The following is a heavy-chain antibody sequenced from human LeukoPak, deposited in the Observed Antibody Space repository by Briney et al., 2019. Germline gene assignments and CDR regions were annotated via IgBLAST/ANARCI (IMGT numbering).Heavy chain of an antibody. Sequence: ASVKVSCKPSGYTLFDYSMHWVRQAPGQGLEWMGIINPSGGSTSYAQKFQGRVTMTRDTSTSTVYMELSSLRSEDTAVYYCARGGYQEYSHYYYGMDVWGQGTTVTVSS. CDR3: ARGGYQEYSHYYYGMDV. V-gene: IGHV1-46*01. D-gene: IGHD2-15*01. CDR1: GYTLFDYS. CDR2: INPSGGST. J-gene: IGHJ6*02.